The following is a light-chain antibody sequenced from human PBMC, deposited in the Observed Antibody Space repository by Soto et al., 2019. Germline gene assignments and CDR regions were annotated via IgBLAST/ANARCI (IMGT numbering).Light chain of an antibody. CDR1: SSDVGGYNY. Sequence: ALTHPASVSGSPGQSITISCTGTSSDVGGYNYVSWYQQHPGKAPKLMIYEVSNRPSGVSNRFSGSKSGNTASLTISGLQAEDEADYYCSSYTSSSTLENVFGTGTKVTVL. J-gene: IGLJ1*01. CDR3: SSYTSSSTLENV. CDR2: EVS. V-gene: IGLV2-14*01.